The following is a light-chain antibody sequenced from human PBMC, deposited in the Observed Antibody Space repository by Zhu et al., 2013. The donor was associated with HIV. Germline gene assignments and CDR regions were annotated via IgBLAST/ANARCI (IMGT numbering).Light chain of an antibody. Sequence: IVLTQSPGTLSLSPGQRATLSCRASQSVHNNYVAWYQQKPGQAPKLLIYLTSSRTNGIPDRFSGSGSGTEFTLTISRLEPEDSAVYYCQQRGNWPTLTFGGGTKVEIK. CDR3: QQRGNWPTLT. V-gene: IGKV3D-20*02. CDR2: LTS. CDR1: QSVHNNY. J-gene: IGKJ4*01.